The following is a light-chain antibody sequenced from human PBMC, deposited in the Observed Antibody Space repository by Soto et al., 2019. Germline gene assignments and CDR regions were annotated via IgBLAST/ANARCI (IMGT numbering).Light chain of an antibody. CDR2: DVS. CDR1: SSDVGAFNY. Sequence: QSVLTQPASVSGSPGQAITISCSGTSSDVGAFNYVSWYQQHPGKAPKLMIYDVSNRPSGVSNRFSGSKSGNTASLTISGLRAEDEADYYCNSYTSNNTYVFGTVTKVTV. CDR3: NSYTSNNTYV. J-gene: IGLJ1*01. V-gene: IGLV2-14*03.